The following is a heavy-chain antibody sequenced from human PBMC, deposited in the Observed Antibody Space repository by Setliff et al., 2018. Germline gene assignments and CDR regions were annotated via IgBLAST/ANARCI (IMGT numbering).Heavy chain of an antibody. CDR1: GGSISSSSYY. J-gene: IGHJ4*02. CDR2: IYYSGST. V-gene: IGHV4-39*07. D-gene: IGHD3-9*01. CDR3: ARTLYDCDILTGPGYYFDY. Sequence: SETLSLTCTVSGGSISSSSYYWGWIRQPPGKGLEWIGSIYYSGSTYYNPSLKSRVTMSVDTSKNQFSLKLSSVTAADTAVYYCARTLYDCDILTGPGYYFDYWGQGTLVTVSS.